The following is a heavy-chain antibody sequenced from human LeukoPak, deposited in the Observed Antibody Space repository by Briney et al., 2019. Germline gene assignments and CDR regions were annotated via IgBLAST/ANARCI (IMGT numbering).Heavy chain of an antibody. V-gene: IGHV3-48*04. CDR3: ARPVWSGYYDDAFDT. CDR1: GFAFSSYD. CDR2: ITIRSTTI. Sequence: GGSLRLSCAASGFAFSSYDMNWVRQAPGKGLEWVSFITIRSTTIFYADSVKGRFTISRDNAKNSLFLQMNSLRAEDTAVYYCARPVWSGYYDDAFDTWGQGTMVTVSS. D-gene: IGHD3-3*01. J-gene: IGHJ3*02.